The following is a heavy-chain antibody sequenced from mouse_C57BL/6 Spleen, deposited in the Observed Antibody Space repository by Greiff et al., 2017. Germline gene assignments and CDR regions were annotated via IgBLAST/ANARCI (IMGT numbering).Heavy chain of an antibody. CDR2: ISSGSSTI. D-gene: IGHD1-1*01. J-gene: IGHJ4*01. CDR1: GFTFSDYG. Sequence: EVQLVESGGGLVKPGGSLKLSCAASGFTFSDYGMHWVRQAPEKGLEWVAYISSGSSTIYYADTVKGRFTISRDNAKNTLFLQMTSRRSEDTAMYYCARTVVATDAMDYWGQGTSVTVSS. CDR3: ARTVVATDAMDY. V-gene: IGHV5-17*01.